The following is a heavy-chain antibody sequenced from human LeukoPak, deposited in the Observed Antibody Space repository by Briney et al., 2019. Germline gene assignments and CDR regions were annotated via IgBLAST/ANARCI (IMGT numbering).Heavy chain of an antibody. J-gene: IGHJ3*02. CDR2: IYSGGSA. CDR1: GFTVSSNY. CDR3: ARARRGSGSYYFDAFDI. D-gene: IGHD3-10*01. V-gene: IGHV3-53*04. Sequence: GGSLRLSCAASGFTVSSNYMSLVRQAAGKGLEWVSVIYSGGSAYYADSVKGRFTISRHNSKNTLYLQMNSLRAEDTAVYYCARARRGSGSYYFDAFDIWGQGTMVTVSS.